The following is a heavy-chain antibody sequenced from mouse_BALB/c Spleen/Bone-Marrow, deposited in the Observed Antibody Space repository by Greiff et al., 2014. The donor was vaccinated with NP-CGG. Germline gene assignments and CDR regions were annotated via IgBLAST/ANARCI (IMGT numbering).Heavy chain of an antibody. V-gene: IGHV1-31*01. J-gene: IGHJ4*01. CDR2: INPYNGAT. CDR1: GYSFTGYY. Sequence: EVQGVESGPELVKPGASVKISCKASGYSFTGYYMHWVKQSHVKSLEWIGRINPYNGATSYNQNFKDKASLTVDKSSSTAYMELHSLTSEDSAVYYCARSSYYAMDYWGQGTSVTVSS. CDR3: ARSSYYAMDY.